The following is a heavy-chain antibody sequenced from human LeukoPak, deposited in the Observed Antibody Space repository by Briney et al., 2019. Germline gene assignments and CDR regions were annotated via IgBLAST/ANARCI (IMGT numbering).Heavy chain of an antibody. CDR1: GFSLSTSGVG. CDR3: AHTGLKEMATIYDYFDY. CDR2: IYWDDDK. V-gene: IGHV2-5*02. J-gene: IGHJ4*02. D-gene: IGHD5-24*01. Sequence: SGPTLVKPTQTLTLTCTFSGFSLSTSGVGVGWIRQPPAKALQWLALIYWDDDKRYSPSLKSRLTITKDTSKNQVVLTMTNMDPVDTATYYCAHTGLKEMATIYDYFDYWSQGTLVTVSS.